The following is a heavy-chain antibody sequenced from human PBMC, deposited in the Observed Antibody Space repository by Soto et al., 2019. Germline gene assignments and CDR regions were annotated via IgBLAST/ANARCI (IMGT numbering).Heavy chain of an antibody. CDR1: GVSFSGYY. J-gene: IGHJ5*02. Sequence: PSETLSLTCAVYGVSFSGYYWSWIRQPPGKGLEWIGEINHSGSTNYNPSLKSRVTISVDTSKNQFSLKLSSVTAADTAVYYCAGAPDWFDPWGQGTLVTVSS. CDR2: INHSGST. V-gene: IGHV4-34*01. CDR3: AGAPDWFDP.